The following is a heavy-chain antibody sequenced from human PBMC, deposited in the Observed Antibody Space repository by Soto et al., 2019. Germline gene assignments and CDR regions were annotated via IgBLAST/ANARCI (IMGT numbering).Heavy chain of an antibody. CDR1: GFSFTGYY. J-gene: IGHJ5*02. CDR2: INAHSGGT. D-gene: IGHD6-6*01. CDR3: AKDLTRQLAYWLDP. Sequence: ASVKVSCKASGFSFTGYYIHWLRQAPGQGLEWMGWINAHSGGTEYAQKFQGRVTLTRDTSIATAYLTLTSLTSDDTALYYCAKDLTRQLAYWLDPWCQGTQVTVSS. V-gene: IGHV1-2*02.